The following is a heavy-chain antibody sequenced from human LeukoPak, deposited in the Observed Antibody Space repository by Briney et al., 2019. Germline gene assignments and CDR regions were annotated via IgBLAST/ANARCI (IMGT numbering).Heavy chain of an antibody. CDR2: IIPIFGTA. V-gene: IGHV1-69*05. Sequence: TVKVSCKASGGTFSSYAISWVRQAPGQGLEWMGRIIPIFGTANYAQKFQGRVTITTDESTSTAYMELSSLRSEDTAVYYCARDPVVVVAATGLDYWGQGTLVTVSS. CDR1: GGTFSSYA. D-gene: IGHD2-15*01. CDR3: ARDPVVVVAATGLDY. J-gene: IGHJ4*02.